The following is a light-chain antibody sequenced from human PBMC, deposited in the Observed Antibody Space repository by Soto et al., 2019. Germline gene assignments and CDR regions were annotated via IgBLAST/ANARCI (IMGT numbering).Light chain of an antibody. J-gene: IGLJ3*02. CDR3: TSYTSSSTWV. CDR1: SSDVGGYNY. V-gene: IGLV2-14*01. Sequence: QSVLTQPASVSGSPGQSITISCTGTSSDVGGYNYVSWFQQYPGKAPKLKIYEVSNRPSGVSNRFSGSKSGNTASLTISDLQAEDEADYYCTSYTSSSTWVFGGGTKLNVL. CDR2: EVS.